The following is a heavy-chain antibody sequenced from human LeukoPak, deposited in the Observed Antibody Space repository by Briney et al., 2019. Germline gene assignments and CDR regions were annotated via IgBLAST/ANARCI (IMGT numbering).Heavy chain of an antibody. CDR1: GITFSSYA. J-gene: IGHJ4*02. V-gene: IGHV3-23*01. CDR3: AKGGRYCSSTSCYASIDY. D-gene: IGHD2-2*01. CDR2: ISGSGGST. Sequence: GGSLRLSCAASGITFSSYAMSWVRQAPGKGLEWVSAISGSGGSTYYADSVKGRFTISRDNSKNTLYLQMNSLRAEDTAVYYCAKGGRYCSSTSCYASIDYWGQGTLVTVSS.